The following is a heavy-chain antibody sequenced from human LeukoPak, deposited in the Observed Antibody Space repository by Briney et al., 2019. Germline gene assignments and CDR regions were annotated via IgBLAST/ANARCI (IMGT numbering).Heavy chain of an antibody. Sequence: GGSLRLSCAASGFTFSSYGMHWVRQAPGKGLEWVAVIWYDGSNKYYADSVKGRFTISRDNSKNTLYLQMNSLRAEDTAVYYCAREFSPGIVAAGCLRYWGQGTLVTVSS. CDR2: IWYDGSNK. V-gene: IGHV3-33*01. CDR1: GFTFSSYG. D-gene: IGHD6-13*01. CDR3: AREFSPGIVAAGCLRY. J-gene: IGHJ4*02.